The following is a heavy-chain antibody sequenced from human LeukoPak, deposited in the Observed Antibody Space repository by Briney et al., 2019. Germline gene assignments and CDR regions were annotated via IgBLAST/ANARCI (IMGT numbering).Heavy chain of an antibody. CDR1: GYSISSAYH. CDR3: GRDSRGPDY. CDR2: IYHSGST. Sequence: SETLSLTCTVSGYSISSAYHWGWIRQPPGKGLEWIGTIYHSGSTYYNPSLKSRVTISVDTSKNQISLKLNSVTAAATAVYYCGRDSRGPDYWGQGTLVTVSS. D-gene: IGHD3-22*01. J-gene: IGHJ4*02. V-gene: IGHV4-38-2*02.